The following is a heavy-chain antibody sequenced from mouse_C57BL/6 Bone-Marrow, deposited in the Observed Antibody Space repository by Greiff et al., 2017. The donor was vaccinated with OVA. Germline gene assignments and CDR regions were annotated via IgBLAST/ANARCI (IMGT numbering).Heavy chain of an antibody. D-gene: IGHD1-2*01. V-gene: IGHV1-64*01. Sequence: QVQLQQPGAELVKPGASVKLSCKASGYTFTSYWMHWVKQRPGQGLEWIGMIHPNSGSTNYNEKFKSKATLTVDKSSSTAYMQLSSLTTEDSAVYYCARALFYGLDYWGQGTTLTVSS. CDR1: GYTFTSYW. CDR2: IHPNSGST. J-gene: IGHJ2*01. CDR3: ARALFYGLDY.